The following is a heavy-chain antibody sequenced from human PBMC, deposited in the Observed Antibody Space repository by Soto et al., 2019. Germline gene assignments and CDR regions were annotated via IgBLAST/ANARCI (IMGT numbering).Heavy chain of an antibody. D-gene: IGHD6-13*01. CDR1: GDSVASNSAA. Sequence: SQTLSLTCAISGDSVASNSAAWNWIRQPPSRGLEWLGRTYYRSKWYNDYAVSVKSRITINPDTSKNQFSLQLNSVTPEDTAVYYCARVRYSSSWGTYYYYGMDAWGQGTTVTSP. J-gene: IGHJ6*02. CDR2: TYYRSKWYN. V-gene: IGHV6-1*01. CDR3: ARVRYSSSWGTYYYYGMDA.